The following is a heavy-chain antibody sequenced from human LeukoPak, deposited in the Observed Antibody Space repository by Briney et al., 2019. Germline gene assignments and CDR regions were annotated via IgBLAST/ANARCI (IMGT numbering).Heavy chain of an antibody. Sequence: GGSLRLSCAASGFTVSSYAMSWVRQAPGKGLEWVSSISGSGGSTYYADSVKGRFTLFRDNSKNTLYLQMNRLRVEDTAVYYCAKEGGGADDYWGQGTLVTVSS. V-gene: IGHV3-23*01. J-gene: IGHJ4*02. D-gene: IGHD3-16*01. CDR2: ISGSGGST. CDR1: GFTVSSYA. CDR3: AKEGGGADDY.